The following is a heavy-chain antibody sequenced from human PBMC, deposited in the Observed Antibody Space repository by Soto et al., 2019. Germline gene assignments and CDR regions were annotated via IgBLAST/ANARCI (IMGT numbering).Heavy chain of an antibody. V-gene: IGHV4-59*01. D-gene: IGHD6-19*01. Sequence: QVQLQESGPGLVKPSESLSLTCAVSGGSISSYYWSWIRQPPGKGLEGIGYIYYSGSTNYNPSLKSRVTISVDTSKNQFSLKLTSVTAADTAVYYCARSRYTSGWWTPPFDYWGQGTLVTVSS. CDR2: IYYSGST. CDR3: ARSRYTSGWWTPPFDY. J-gene: IGHJ4*02. CDR1: GGSISSYY.